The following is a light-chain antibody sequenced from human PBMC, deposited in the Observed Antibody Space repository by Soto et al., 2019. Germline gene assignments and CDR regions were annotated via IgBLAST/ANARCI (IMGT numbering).Light chain of an antibody. V-gene: IGLV1-40*01. CDR2: GNS. J-gene: IGLJ1*01. Sequence: QSVLTQPPSVSGAPGQRVTISCTGNIGACYDVHWYQQLPGTAPKLLIYGNSNRPSGVPDRFSGSESGTSASLAITGLQAEDEADYYCQSDDSSLSGYVFGTGTKVTVL. CDR3: QSDDSSLSGYV. CDR1: IGACYD.